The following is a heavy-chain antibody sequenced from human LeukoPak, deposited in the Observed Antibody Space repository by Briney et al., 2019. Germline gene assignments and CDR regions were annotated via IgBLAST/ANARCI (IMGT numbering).Heavy chain of an antibody. CDR3: TTRGGLGY. CDR2: IKNKVDGGTT. D-gene: IGHD3-10*01. Sequence: GGSLGLSCAGSGFTFSYAWMSWVRQAPGQGLEWVGRIKNKVDGGTTDYAAPAKGRFTISRDDAKNMAYLQMSSLKIEDTGVYYCTTRGGLGYWGQGTLVTVSS. V-gene: IGHV3-15*01. CDR1: GFTFSYAW. J-gene: IGHJ4*02.